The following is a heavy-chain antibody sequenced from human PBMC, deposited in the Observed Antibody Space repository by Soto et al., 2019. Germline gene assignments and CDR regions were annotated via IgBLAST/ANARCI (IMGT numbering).Heavy chain of an antibody. CDR1: GGSISSGDYY. V-gene: IGHV4-30-4*01. D-gene: IGHD6-13*01. CDR3: ERENKIEADGMNWFDT. J-gene: IGHJ5*02. CDR2: IYYSGST. Sequence: PSETLSLTCTVSGGSISSGDYYWSWIRQPPGKGLEWIGYIYYSGSTYYNPSLKSRVTISVDTSKNQFSLKLSSVTAADTAVYYCERENKIEADGMNWFDTWGQGTLVTVSS.